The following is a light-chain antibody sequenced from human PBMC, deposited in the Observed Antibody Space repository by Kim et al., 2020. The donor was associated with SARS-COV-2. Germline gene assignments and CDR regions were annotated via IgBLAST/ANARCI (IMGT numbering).Light chain of an antibody. CDR1: KMCDEY. V-gene: IGLV3-1*01. CDR2: QNS. J-gene: IGLJ1*01. CDR3: PAWNSSTYV. Sequence: SVSPGQTASISCSGDKMCDEYACWNQQKPGQSPVLVIYQNSERPAGLPEGFAGSNTGNTATLTIGATHAKDEADYCYPAWNSSTYVFGSGTKVTVL.